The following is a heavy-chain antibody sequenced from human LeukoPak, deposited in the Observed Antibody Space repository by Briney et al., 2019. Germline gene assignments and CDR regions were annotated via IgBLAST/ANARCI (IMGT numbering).Heavy chain of an antibody. D-gene: IGHD3-22*01. CDR2: INPNSGGT. CDR1: GYTFTGYY. CDR3: AKTYYYDSSGLRSLYFDY. J-gene: IGHJ4*02. V-gene: IGHV1-2*02. Sequence: ASVKVSCKASGYTFTGYYMHWVRQAPGQGLEWMGWINPNSGGTNYAQKFQGRVTMTRDTSISTAYMELSRLRSDDTAVYYCAKTYYYDSSGLRSLYFDYWGQGTLVNVS.